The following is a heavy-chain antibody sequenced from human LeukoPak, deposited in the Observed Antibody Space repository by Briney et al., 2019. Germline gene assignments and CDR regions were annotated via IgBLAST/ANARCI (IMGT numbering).Heavy chain of an antibody. D-gene: IGHD3-3*01. CDR1: GYTFTSYD. CDR3: ARTIFGVVIEDY. Sequence: GASLKVSCKASGYTFTSYDINWVRQATGQGLEWMGWMNPNSGNTGYAQKFQGRVTMTRNTSISTAYMELSSLRSEDTAVYYCARTIFGVVIEDYWGQGTLVTVSS. V-gene: IGHV1-8*01. J-gene: IGHJ4*02. CDR2: MNPNSGNT.